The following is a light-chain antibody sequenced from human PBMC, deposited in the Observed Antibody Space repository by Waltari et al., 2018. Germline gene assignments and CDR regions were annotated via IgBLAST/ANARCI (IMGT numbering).Light chain of an antibody. J-gene: IGKJ4*01. CDR3: QQGLTSPRCS. Sequence: CRASPGVSTVINWYKQKSGEAGRLVIYSASTLSSGVPSRFSGGGSGTHFTLKISGLQSDEVATYYCQQGLTSPRCSVGGGTKVQIK. V-gene: IGKV1-39*01. CDR1: PGVSTV. CDR2: SAS.